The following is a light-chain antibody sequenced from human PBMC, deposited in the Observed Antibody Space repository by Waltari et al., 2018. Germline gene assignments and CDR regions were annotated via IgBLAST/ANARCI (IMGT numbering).Light chain of an antibody. V-gene: IGKV3-11*01. CDR3: QQRSNGGDLT. J-gene: IGKJ4*01. Sequence: EIVLTQSPATLSLSPGERATLSCRASQSVSSYLAWYQQKPGQAPRLLIYDASNRATGIPARFSGSGSGTDFTLTISSLEPEDFAVYYCQQRSNGGDLTFGGGTKVEIK. CDR1: QSVSSY. CDR2: DAS.